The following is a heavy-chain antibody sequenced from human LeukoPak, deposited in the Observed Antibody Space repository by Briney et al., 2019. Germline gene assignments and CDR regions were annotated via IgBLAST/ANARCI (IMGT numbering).Heavy chain of an antibody. D-gene: IGHD6-13*01. CDR2: ISAYNGNT. V-gene: IGHV1-18*01. CDR3: ARTIAAAAGGWFDP. Sequence: GASVKVSCKASGYTFTSYGISWVRLAPGQGLEWMGWISAYNGNTNYAQKLQGRVTMTTDTSTSTAYMELRSLRSDDTAVYYCARTIAAAAGGWFDPWGQGTLVTVPS. CDR1: GYTFTSYG. J-gene: IGHJ5*02.